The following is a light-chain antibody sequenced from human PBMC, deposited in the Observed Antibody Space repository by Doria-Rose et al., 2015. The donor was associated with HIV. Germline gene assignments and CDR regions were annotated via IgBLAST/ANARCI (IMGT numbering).Light chain of an antibody. CDR2: DGS. J-gene: IGKJ1*01. CDR3: HQYGTSWT. CDR1: QSFSSTY. Sequence: EIVMTQSPGTLSLSPGERATLSCRDSQSFSSTYLDWYQQKPGQAPSLLIYDGSTRATGIPDRFSASGSGTDFTLTINRLEPEDFALYYCHQYGTSWTFGQGTKVEI. V-gene: IGKV3-20*01.